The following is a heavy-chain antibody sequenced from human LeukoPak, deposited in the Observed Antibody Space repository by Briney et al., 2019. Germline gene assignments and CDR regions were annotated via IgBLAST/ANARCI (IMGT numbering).Heavy chain of an antibody. D-gene: IGHD1-26*01. CDR3: TRILLKWELPGSDAFDI. Sequence: GGSLRLSCITSGFTFGDYGLSWVRQAPGKGLEWVGFIRSKAYGVTTEYAASLKDRFTISRDDSKSIAYLQVNSLKTEDTAVYYCTRILLKWELPGSDAFDIWGEGTMVTVSS. J-gene: IGHJ3*02. CDR1: GFTFGDYG. V-gene: IGHV3-49*04. CDR2: IRSKAYGVTT.